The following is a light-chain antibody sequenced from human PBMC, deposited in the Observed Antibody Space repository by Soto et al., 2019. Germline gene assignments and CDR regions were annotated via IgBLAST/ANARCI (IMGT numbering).Light chain of an antibody. J-gene: IGKJ2*01. CDR3: QQSYSIPYT. CDR1: QGLSRL. CDR2: AAS. V-gene: IGKV1-39*01. Sequence: DIQMTQSPSSLSASVGDRVTITCRANQGLSRLLQWYQQKPGQAPKFLIYAASSLQSGVPSRFSGSGSGTDFTLTTSSLQPEDFATYYCQQSYSIPYTFGQGTKLDIK.